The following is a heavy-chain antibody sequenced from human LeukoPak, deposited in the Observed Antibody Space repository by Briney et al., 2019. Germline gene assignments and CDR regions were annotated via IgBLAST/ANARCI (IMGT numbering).Heavy chain of an antibody. CDR2: IYSGDIT. CDR3: AKGSSAGRPYYFDY. J-gene: IGHJ4*02. CDR1: GFTVSNNY. Sequence: GGSLRLSCAASGFTVSNNYMSWVRQAPGKGLEWVSVIYSGDITYYADSVKGRFTISRDNSKNTLFLQMNSLRAEDTAMYYCAKGSSAGRPYYFDYWGQGTLVTVSS. D-gene: IGHD3-10*01. V-gene: IGHV3-53*01.